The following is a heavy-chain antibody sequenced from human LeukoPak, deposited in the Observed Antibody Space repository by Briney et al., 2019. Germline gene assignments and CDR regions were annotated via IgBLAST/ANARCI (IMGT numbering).Heavy chain of an antibody. D-gene: IGHD6-6*01. CDR1: GGSIRSSYYY. CDR2: IYDSGST. V-gene: IGHV4-39*07. J-gene: IGHJ3*02. CDR3: ARGLGYSSSSDDAFDI. Sequence: SETLSLTCTVSGGSIRSSYYYWGWIRQPPGKGLEWIGSIYDSGSTYYNPSLKSRVTISVDTSKNQFSLKLSSVTAADTAVYYCARGLGYSSSSDDAFDIWGQGTMVTVSS.